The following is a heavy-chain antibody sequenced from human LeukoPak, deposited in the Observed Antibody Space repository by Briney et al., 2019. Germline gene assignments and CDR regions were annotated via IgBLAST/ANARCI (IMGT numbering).Heavy chain of an antibody. CDR1: GYSISSGYY. V-gene: IGHV4-38-2*02. Sequence: SETLSLTCTVSGYSISSGYYWGWIRQPPGKGLEWIGTIHHSGSTNYNPSLKSRVTIAVDTSKKQFSLKLSSVTAADTAFYYCARYIVSYPHDAFDIWGQGTMVTVSS. CDR2: IHHSGST. CDR3: ARYIVSYPHDAFDI. J-gene: IGHJ3*02. D-gene: IGHD1-26*01.